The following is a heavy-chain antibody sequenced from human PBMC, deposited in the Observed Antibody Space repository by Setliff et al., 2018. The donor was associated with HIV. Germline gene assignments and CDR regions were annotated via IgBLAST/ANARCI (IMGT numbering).Heavy chain of an antibody. J-gene: IGHJ2*01. CDR3: ARDDHYYDMGSILSDWYFDL. V-gene: IGHV1-69*13. CDR2: IIPIFGST. Sequence: SVKVSCKASGGTFSNYAISWVRQAPGQGLEWMGGIIPIFGSTKYAQKFQDRVTITADESTYTAEMELGSLRSEDTAVYYCARDDHYYDMGSILSDWYFDLWGRGTLVTVSS. D-gene: IGHD3-22*01. CDR1: GGTFSNYA.